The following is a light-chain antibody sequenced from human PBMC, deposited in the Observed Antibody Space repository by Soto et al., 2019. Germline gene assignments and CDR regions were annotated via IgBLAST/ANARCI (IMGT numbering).Light chain of an antibody. CDR1: SSDVGGYNY. Sequence: QSALTQPASVSGSPGQSITISCTGTSSDVGGYNYVSWYQQYPGKAPKLMICDVSNRPSGISNRFSGSKSGNTASLTISGLQAEDEADYYCSSYTSSSTLYVFGTGTKLTVL. CDR2: DVS. V-gene: IGLV2-14*01. CDR3: SSYTSSSTLYV. J-gene: IGLJ1*01.